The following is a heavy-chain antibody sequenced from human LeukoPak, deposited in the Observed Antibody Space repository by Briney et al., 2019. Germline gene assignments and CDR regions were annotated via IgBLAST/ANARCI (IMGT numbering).Heavy chain of an antibody. V-gene: IGHV3-23*01. Sequence: GGSLRLSCAASGFTFSTFAMIWVRQPPGKGLEWVSSIFPSGGEIHYADSVKGRFTISRDNSKNTLYLQMNSLRAEDTAVYYCARDNYYMDVWGKGTTVTISS. J-gene: IGHJ6*03. CDR3: ARDNYYMDV. CDR2: IFPSGGEI. CDR1: GFTFSTFA.